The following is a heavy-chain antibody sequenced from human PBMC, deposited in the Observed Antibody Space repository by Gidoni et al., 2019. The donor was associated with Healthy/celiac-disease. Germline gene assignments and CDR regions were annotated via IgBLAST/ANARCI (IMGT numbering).Heavy chain of an antibody. CDR2: IIPIFGTA. D-gene: IGHD3-10*01. Sequence: QVQLVQSGAEVKKPGSSVKVSCKASGGTFSSYAISWVRQAPGQGLEWMGGIIPIFGTANYAQKFQGRVTITADESTSTAYMELSSLRSEDTAVYYCARGTYYYGSGSYYKDDAFDIWGQGTMVTVSS. CDR3: ARGTYYYGSGSYYKDDAFDI. V-gene: IGHV1-69*01. J-gene: IGHJ3*02. CDR1: GGTFSSYA.